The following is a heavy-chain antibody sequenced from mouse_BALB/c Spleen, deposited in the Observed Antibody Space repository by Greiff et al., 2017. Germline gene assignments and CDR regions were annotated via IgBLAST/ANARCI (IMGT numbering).Heavy chain of an antibody. J-gene: IGHJ3*01. CDR3: VRAPDGYFPAWFAY. CDR2: IWTGGGT. D-gene: IGHD2-3*01. Sequence: QVQLKQSGPGLVAPSQSLSITCTVSGFSLTSYDISWIRQPPGKGLEWLGVIWTGGGTNYNSAFMSRLSISKDNSKSQVFLKMNSLQTDDTAIYYCVRAPDGYFPAWFAYWGQGTLVTVSA. CDR1: GFSLTSYD. V-gene: IGHV2-9-2*01.